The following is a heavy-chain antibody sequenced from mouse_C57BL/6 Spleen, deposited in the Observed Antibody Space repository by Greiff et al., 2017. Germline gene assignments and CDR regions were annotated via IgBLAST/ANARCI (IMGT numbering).Heavy chain of an antibody. Sequence: EVQLQQSVAELVRPGASVKLSCTASGFNIKNTYMHWVKQRPEQGLEWIGRIDPANGNTKYAPKFQGKATITADTSSNTAYLQLSSLTSEDTAIYYCARRDYYYGSSYDYAMDYWGQGTSVTVSS. D-gene: IGHD1-1*01. CDR2: IDPANGNT. CDR3: ARRDYYYGSSYDYAMDY. CDR1: GFNIKNTY. J-gene: IGHJ4*01. V-gene: IGHV14-3*01.